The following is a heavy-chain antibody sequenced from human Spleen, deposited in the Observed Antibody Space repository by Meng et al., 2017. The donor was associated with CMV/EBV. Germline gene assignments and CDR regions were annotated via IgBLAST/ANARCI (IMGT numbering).Heavy chain of an antibody. CDR1: GYTFRRYG. V-gene: IGHV1-18*01. CDR2: ISAYNDNI. Sequence: ASVKVSCKASGYTFRRYGVSWVRQAPGQGLEWMGWISAYNDNIDYAQNLQGRVTMTTDTSTNTAYMDLRSLRSEDTAVYYCARGGFTGGTYEDVGNWFDPWGQGTLVTVSS. D-gene: IGHD1-26*01. J-gene: IGHJ5*02. CDR3: ARGGFTGGTYEDVGNWFDP.